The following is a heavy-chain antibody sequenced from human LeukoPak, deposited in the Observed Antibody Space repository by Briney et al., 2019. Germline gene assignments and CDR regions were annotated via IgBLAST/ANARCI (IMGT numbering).Heavy chain of an antibody. CDR2: IRDSGEA. D-gene: IGHD3/OR15-3a*01. V-gene: IGHV3-66*03. Sequence: GGSLRLSCAVSGFRVSDYMSWVRQAPGKGLEWVGLIRDSGEAFYADFVRGRFAISRDESENTLYLQMNSLRVEDTAVYFCARDRAALQDWVEFDPWGQGTPVIVSS. CDR1: GFRVSDY. CDR3: ARDRAALQDWVEFDP. J-gene: IGHJ5*02.